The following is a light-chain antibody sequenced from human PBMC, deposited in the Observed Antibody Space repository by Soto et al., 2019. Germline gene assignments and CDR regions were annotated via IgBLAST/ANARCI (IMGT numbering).Light chain of an antibody. CDR3: QQYNYLST. CDR2: DVS. J-gene: IGKJ1*01. V-gene: IGKV1-5*01. CDR1: QSLNGR. Sequence: DIQMTQSPSTLSSSVGDRVTITCRASQSLNGRLAWYQQRPGQAPNLLIYDVSTLETGVPSRFSGTGSETEFTLTISGLQPDYFATYYCQQYNYLSTFGPGTKVEIK.